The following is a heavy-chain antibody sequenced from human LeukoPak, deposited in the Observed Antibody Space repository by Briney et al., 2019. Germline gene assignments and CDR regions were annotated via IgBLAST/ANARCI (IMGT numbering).Heavy chain of an antibody. J-gene: IGHJ1*01. CDR3: AKGEQWLVLYFQH. D-gene: IGHD6-19*01. Sequence: GGSLRLSCAASGFTFSSAAMTWVRQAPGKGLEWVSLIGSSGGGTDYADSVKGRFTISRDNSKNTLYLQMNSLRAEDTAVYYCAKGEQWLVLYFQHWGQGTLVTVSS. V-gene: IGHV3-23*01. CDR2: IGSSGGGT. CDR1: GFTFSSAA.